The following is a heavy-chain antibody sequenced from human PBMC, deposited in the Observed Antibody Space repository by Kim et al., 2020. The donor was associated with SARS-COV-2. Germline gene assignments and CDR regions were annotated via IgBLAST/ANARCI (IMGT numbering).Heavy chain of an antibody. CDR2: IYYSGST. CDR1: GGSISSYY. J-gene: IGHJ4*02. D-gene: IGHD6-13*01. V-gene: IGHV4-59*01. CDR3: ARGTVVGIAAAIDY. Sequence: SETLSLTCTVSGGSISSYYWSWIRQPPGKGLEWIGYIYYSGSTNYNPSLKSRVTISVDTSKNQFSLKLSSVTAADTAVYYCARGTVVGIAAAIDYWGQGTLVTVSS.